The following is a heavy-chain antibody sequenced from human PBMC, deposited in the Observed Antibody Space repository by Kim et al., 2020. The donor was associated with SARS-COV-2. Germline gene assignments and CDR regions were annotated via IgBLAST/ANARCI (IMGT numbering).Heavy chain of an antibody. D-gene: IGHD3-10*01. Sequence: GGSLRLSCAASGFTFDAYAMHWVRQVPGKGLEWVSLISGDGGTTYYADSVKGRFTISRDNGKNSLYLQMSSLRTEDTALYYCVKDTSPVTGSHGDYWRQGTLVTVPS. CDR3: VKDTSPVTGSHGDY. CDR1: GFTFDAYA. CDR2: ISGDGGTT. J-gene: IGHJ4*02. V-gene: IGHV3-43*02.